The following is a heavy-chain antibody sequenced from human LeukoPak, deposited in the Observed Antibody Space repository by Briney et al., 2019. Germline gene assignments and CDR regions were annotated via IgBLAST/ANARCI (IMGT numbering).Heavy chain of an antibody. J-gene: IGHJ4*02. CDR3: ARSRGGRIF. D-gene: IGHD4-23*01. V-gene: IGHV4-59*08. CDR1: GGPISSYY. Sequence: PSETLSLTCTVSGGPISSYYWSWIRQPPGKGLEWIGYTYYSGSTNYNPSLKSRVTISVDTSKNQFSLKLSSVTAADTAVYYCARSRGGRIFWGQGTLVTVSS. CDR2: TYYSGST.